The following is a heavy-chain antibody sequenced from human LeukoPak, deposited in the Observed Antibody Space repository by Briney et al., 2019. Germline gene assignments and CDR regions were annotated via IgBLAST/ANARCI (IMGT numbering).Heavy chain of an antibody. J-gene: IGHJ4*02. CDR1: GGSISSSSHH. CDR3: SREHYSTRGY. V-gene: IGHV4-39*01. Sequence: SETLSLTCTVSGGSISSSSHHWAWIRQPPGKGLEWIASIYYTGNSYYNPSLRSRLTISVDSSKDQFSLGLSSVTAADTAVYYCSREHYSTRGYWGQGILVTVSS. D-gene: IGHD1/OR15-1a*01. CDR2: IYYTGNS.